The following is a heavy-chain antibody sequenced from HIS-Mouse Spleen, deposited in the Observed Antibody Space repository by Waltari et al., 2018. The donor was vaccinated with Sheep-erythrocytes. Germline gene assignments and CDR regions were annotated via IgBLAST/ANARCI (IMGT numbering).Heavy chain of an antibody. CDR1: GFTFSSYS. D-gene: IGHD2-2*02. J-gene: IGHJ4*02. CDR2: MSSSSSYI. Sequence: EVQLVESGGGLVKPGGSLRLSCAASGFTFSSYSMNWVRQAPGKGLEWVSSMSSSSSYIYYADSVKGRFTISRDNAKNSLYLQMNSLRAEDTAVYYCARAYCSSTSCYTKPFDYWGQGTLVTVSS. CDR3: ARAYCSSTSCYTKPFDY. V-gene: IGHV3-21*01.